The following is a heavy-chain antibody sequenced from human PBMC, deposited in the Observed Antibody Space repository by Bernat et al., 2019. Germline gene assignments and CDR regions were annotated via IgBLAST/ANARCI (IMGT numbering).Heavy chain of an antibody. CDR3: AFGGFTTNLFDY. J-gene: IGHJ4*02. CDR1: GFIFTNHG. Sequence: QVQVVESGGGVVQPGGSLRLSCTAAGFIFTNHGMNWVRQAPGKGLEWVAFTRHDGSNKYYADSVKGRFTISRDNSKNTLYLQMNSLRAEDTAVYYCAFGGFTTNLFDYWGQGTLVTVSS. V-gene: IGHV3-30*02. D-gene: IGHD3-10*01. CDR2: TRHDGSNK.